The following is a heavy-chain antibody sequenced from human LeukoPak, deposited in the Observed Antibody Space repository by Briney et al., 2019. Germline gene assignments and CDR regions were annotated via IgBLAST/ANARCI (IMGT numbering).Heavy chain of an antibody. D-gene: IGHD6-6*01. V-gene: IGHV3-20*04. CDR3: ARDNRLVSSSSWFDP. Sequence: PGGSLRLSCAASGFTFDDYGMSWVRQAPGKGLEWVSGINWNGGSTGYADSVKGRFTISRDNAKNSLYLQMNSLRAEDTALYYCARDNRLVSSSSWFDPWGQGTLVTVSS. CDR2: INWNGGST. J-gene: IGHJ5*02. CDR1: GFTFDDYG.